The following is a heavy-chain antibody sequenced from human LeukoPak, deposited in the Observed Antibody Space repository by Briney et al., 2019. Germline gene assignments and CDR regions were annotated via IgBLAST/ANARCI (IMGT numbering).Heavy chain of an antibody. J-gene: IGHJ4*02. D-gene: IGHD3-22*01. CDR3: GKDRLLGDSYYDNSGYGLDY. CDR1: GFTFSSYG. Sequence: TGKSLRLSCAASGFTFSSYGMHWVRQAPGKGLEWVAVISYDGSNKLYADSVKGRFTISRDNSKNTVYLQMNSLRTEDTAVYYCGKDRLLGDSYYDNSGYGLDYWGQGTLVIVSS. V-gene: IGHV3-30*18. CDR2: ISYDGSNK.